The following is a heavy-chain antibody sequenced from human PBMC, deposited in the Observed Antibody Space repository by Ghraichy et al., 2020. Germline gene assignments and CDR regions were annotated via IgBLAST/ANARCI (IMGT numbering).Heavy chain of an antibody. CDR1: GFTLTSAA. V-gene: IGHV3-23*01. Sequence: GGSLRLSCAASGFTLTSAAMSWVRQAPGKGLEWVLAISDRGDQKYYADSVEGRFTISRASSRNTVYLEMHSLRVEDTAVYYCAKDEISGYRRRLDPWGPGTLVTVSS. CDR3: AKDEISGYRRRLDP. D-gene: IGHD5-18*01. J-gene: IGHJ5*02. CDR2: ISDRGDQK.